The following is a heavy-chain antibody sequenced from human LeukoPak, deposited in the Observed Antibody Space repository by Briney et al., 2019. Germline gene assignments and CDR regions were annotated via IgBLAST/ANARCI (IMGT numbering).Heavy chain of an antibody. CDR3: ARSMTTVTTRFFHYGMDV. CDR1: GGSISSGGYY. Sequence: SGTLSLTCAVSGGSISSGGYYWSWLGQHPGKGLEWIGCIYCSGSTYYNSSLNSRITISVDTSKTQFSLKLSFVTAADTAVYYCARSMTTVTTRFFHYGMDVWGQGTTVTVSS. V-gene: IGHV4-31*11. D-gene: IGHD4-17*01. CDR2: IYCSGST. J-gene: IGHJ6*02.